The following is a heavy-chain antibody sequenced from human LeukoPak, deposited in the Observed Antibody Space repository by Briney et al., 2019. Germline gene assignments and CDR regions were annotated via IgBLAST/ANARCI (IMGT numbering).Heavy chain of an antibody. D-gene: IGHD1-26*01. CDR3: AREVGTPQAFDI. V-gene: IGHV3-48*01. Sequence: PGGSLRLSCAASGFTFSSYSMNWVRQAPGKGLGWVSYIRSGGSITRYADYVKGRFTISRDNAKNSLYLQMNSLRAEDTAIYYCAREVGTPQAFDIWGQGTMVTVSS. J-gene: IGHJ3*02. CDR1: GFTFSSYS. CDR2: IRSGGSIT.